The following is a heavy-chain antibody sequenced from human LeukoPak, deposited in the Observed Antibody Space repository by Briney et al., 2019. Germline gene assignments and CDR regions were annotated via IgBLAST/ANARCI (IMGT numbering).Heavy chain of an antibody. CDR2: INPSGDT. CDR1: GYTFTSYY. J-gene: IGHJ5*02. D-gene: IGHD3-10*01. V-gene: IGHV1-46*01. CDR3: ATNILVRDIINWFDP. Sequence: ASVKVSCKASGYTFTSYYMHWVRQAPGQGLEWMGIINPSGDTRSAQKFQGRVTMTRDTSISTAYMELSSLRYDDTAVYYCATNILVRDIINWFDPWGQGTLVTVSS.